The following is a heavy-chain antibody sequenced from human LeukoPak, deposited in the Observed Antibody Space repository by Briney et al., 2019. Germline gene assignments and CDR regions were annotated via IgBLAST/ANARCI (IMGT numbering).Heavy chain of an antibody. Sequence: SETLSLTFTVSGGSISSYYWSWIRQPPGKGLEWIGYIYYSGSTNYNPSLKSRVTISVDTSKNQFSLKLSSVTAADTAVYYCARGGGGWYLGAFDIWGQGTMVTVSS. CDR2: IYYSGST. CDR1: GGSISSYY. D-gene: IGHD6-19*01. J-gene: IGHJ3*02. CDR3: ARGGGGWYLGAFDI. V-gene: IGHV4-59*01.